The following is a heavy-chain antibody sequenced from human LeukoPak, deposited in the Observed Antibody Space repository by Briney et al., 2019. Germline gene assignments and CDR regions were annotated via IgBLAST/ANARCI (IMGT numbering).Heavy chain of an antibody. V-gene: IGHV3-13*01. CDR1: GFTFSNYD. CDR2: IGTAGDT. CDR3: ARGPATVTASYYYYGMDV. D-gene: IGHD4-17*01. J-gene: IGHJ6*02. Sequence: GASLRLSCAASGFTFSNYDMHWVRQATGKGLEWVSAIGTAGDTYYPGSVKGRFTISRENAKNSLYLQMNSLRAGDTAVYYCARGPATVTASYYYYGMDVWGQGTTVTVSS.